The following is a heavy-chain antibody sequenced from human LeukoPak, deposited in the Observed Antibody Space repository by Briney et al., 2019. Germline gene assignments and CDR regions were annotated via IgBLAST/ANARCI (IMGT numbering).Heavy chain of an antibody. CDR2: ISGSGGST. J-gene: IGHJ4*02. V-gene: IGHV3-23*01. D-gene: IGHD2-8*02. CDR3: AKFNVWWSIDY. CDR1: GFTFSNDA. Sequence: GGSLRLSCAASGFTFSNDAINWVRQAPGKGLEWVSAISGSGGSTFYADSVKGRFTISRDNSKNTLYLQMNSLRAEDTAVYYCAKFNVWWSIDYWGQGTLVTVSS.